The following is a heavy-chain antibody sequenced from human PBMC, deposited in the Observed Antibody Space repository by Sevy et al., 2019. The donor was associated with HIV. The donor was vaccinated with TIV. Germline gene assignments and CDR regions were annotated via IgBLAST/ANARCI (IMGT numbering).Heavy chain of an antibody. V-gene: IGHV1-46*01. CDR2: INPRGGST. CDR1: GYTFTSYS. CDR3: AIPGFSGYDGVDQ. J-gene: IGHJ4*02. Sequence: ASVKVSCKASGYTFTSYSIHWVRQAPVQGLEWMGIINPRGGSTTYAQMFQGRVTLTRDKSTSTVFLELSSLRSDDTAVYYCAIPGFSGYDGVDQWGQGTLVTVSS. D-gene: IGHD5-12*01.